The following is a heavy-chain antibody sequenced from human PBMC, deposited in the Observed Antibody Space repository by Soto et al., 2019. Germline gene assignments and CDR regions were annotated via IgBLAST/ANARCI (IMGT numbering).Heavy chain of an antibody. CDR2: IKQDGSEK. CDR1: GFTFSSYW. V-gene: IGHV3-7*01. CDR3: ARVASYGDNWFDP. D-gene: IGHD4-17*01. J-gene: IGHJ5*02. Sequence: GGSLRLSCAASGFTFSSYWMSWVRQAPGKGLEWVANIKQDGSEKYYVDSVKGRFTISRDNAKNSLYLQMNSLRAEDTAVYYCARVASYGDNWFDPWGQGTLVTVSS.